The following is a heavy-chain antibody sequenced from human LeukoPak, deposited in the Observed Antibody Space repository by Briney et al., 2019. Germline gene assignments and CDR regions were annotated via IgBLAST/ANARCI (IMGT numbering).Heavy chain of an antibody. J-gene: IGHJ5*02. CDR1: GYTLTSYG. CDR3: ARLREDYVWGSYRLDKYNWFDP. D-gene: IGHD3-16*02. V-gene: IGHV1-18*01. Sequence: GASVKVSCKASGYTLTSYGISWVRQAPGQGLEWMGWISAYNGNTNYAQKLQGRVTMTTDTSTSTAYMELRSLRSDDTAVYYCARLREDYVWGSYRLDKYNWFDPWGQGTLVTVSS. CDR2: ISAYNGNT.